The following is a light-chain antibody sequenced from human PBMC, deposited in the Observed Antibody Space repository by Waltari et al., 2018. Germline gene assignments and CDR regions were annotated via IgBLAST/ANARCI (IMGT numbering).Light chain of an antibody. J-gene: IGKJ4*01. CDR2: SIS. Sequence: IQLTQAPSSLSASVGDGISITCRASQTIPTYMAWYPLKPGQVPKLLIHSISTLQTGVPSRFSANGSGTDFTFSISNLQPEDSATYYCQQSLHGWSFGRGTKLEI. CDR3: QQSLHGWS. CDR1: QTIPTY. V-gene: IGKV1-39*01.